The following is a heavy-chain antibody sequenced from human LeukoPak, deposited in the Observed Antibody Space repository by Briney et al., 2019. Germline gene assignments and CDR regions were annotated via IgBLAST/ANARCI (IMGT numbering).Heavy chain of an antibody. CDR2: INPSSGGA. CDR3: ADEFGLKWLAD. V-gene: IGHV1-2*02. Sequence: GSVKVSCKASGYTFTGYYVHWVPQAPGQGLEWMGWINPSSGGANYAQKFQGRVTMTRDTSISTAYMELSRLRSDDTAVYYCADEFGLKWLADWGQGTLVTVSS. CDR1: GYTFTGYY. D-gene: IGHD6-19*01. J-gene: IGHJ4*02.